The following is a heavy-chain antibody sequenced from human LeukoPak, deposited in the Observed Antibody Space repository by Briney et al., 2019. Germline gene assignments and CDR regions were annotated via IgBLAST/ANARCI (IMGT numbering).Heavy chain of an antibody. V-gene: IGHV3-23*01. CDR2: ISGSGGST. J-gene: IGHJ4*02. CDR3: AKDTMVRGPMGLFDY. Sequence: GGSLRLSCAASGFTFSSYGMSWVRQAPGKGLEWVSAISGSGGSTYYADSVKGRFTISRDNSKNTLYLQMNSLRAEDTAVYYCAKDTMVRGPMGLFDYWGQGTLVTVSS. CDR1: GFTFSSYG. D-gene: IGHD3-10*01.